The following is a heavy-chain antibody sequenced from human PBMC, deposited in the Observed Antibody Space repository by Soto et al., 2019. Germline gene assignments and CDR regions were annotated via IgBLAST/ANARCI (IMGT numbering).Heavy chain of an antibody. Sequence: EVQLVESGGGLVKPGGSLRLSCAASGFTFSSYSMNWVRQAPGKGLEWVSSISTSSSYIYYADSMKGRFTISRDNAKNSLYLQMNSLSAEDTAVYYCARAVRDSIVKLTATALHYYYGMDVWGQGTTVTVSS. V-gene: IGHV3-21*01. CDR1: GFTFSSYS. CDR2: ISTSSSYI. CDR3: ARAVRDSIVKLTATALHYYYGMDV. J-gene: IGHJ6*02. D-gene: IGHD7-27*01.